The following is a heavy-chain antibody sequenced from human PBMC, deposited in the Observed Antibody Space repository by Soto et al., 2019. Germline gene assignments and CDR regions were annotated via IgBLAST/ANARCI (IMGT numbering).Heavy chain of an antibody. Sequence: QVQLVQSGAEVKSPGASVKVSCKASGYTFTSYDINWVRQATGQGFEWMGWMNPKSGGTRHIQKFQGRVTMTRDTSISTAYMELSSLTSEVTAVYYGARGPTGMIDYWGQGTLVTVSS. J-gene: IGHJ4*02. CDR1: GYTFTSYD. CDR3: ARGPTGMIDY. V-gene: IGHV1-8*01. CDR2: MNPKSGGT.